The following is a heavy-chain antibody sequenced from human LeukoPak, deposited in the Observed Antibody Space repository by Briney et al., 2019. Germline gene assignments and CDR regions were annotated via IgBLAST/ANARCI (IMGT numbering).Heavy chain of an antibody. D-gene: IGHD3-3*01. CDR1: GLTVSSNF. CDR2: IYSGGRT. V-gene: IGHV3-66*01. J-gene: IGHJ4*02. Sequence: GGSLRLSCAVSGLTVSSNFISWVRQAPGKGLEWVSVIYSGGRTYYAGSVKGRFTISRDNSKNTLYLQMNSLRAEDTAVYYCAKAEYYDFWSGLDYWGQGTLVTVSS. CDR3: AKAEYYDFWSGLDY.